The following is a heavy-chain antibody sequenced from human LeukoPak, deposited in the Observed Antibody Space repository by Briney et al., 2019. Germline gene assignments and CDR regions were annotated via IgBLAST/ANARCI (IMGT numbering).Heavy chain of an antibody. Sequence: GESLKISCKGSGYSFTSYWIGWVRQMPGKGLEWMGFIYPGDSDTRYSPSFQGQVTISADKSISTAYLQWSSLKASDTAMYYCARHPEGYSSSWYYFDYWGQGTLVTVSS. CDR3: ARHPEGYSSSWYYFDY. CDR1: GYSFTSYW. CDR2: IYPGDSDT. V-gene: IGHV5-51*01. J-gene: IGHJ4*02. D-gene: IGHD6-13*01.